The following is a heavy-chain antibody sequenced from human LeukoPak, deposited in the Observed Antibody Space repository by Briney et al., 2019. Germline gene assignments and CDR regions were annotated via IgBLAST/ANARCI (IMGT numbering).Heavy chain of an antibody. V-gene: IGHV3-7*01. Sequence: GGSLRLSCAASGFNFTACWMSWVRQAPGKGLEWVANIKQDGSQTYYVDSVKGRFTISRDNAKNSLYLQINSLRAEDTAVYYCVRDGEPRWAFDIWGQGTLVSVSS. J-gene: IGHJ3*02. CDR1: GFNFTACW. CDR2: IKQDGSQT. D-gene: IGHD1-26*01. CDR3: VRDGEPRWAFDI.